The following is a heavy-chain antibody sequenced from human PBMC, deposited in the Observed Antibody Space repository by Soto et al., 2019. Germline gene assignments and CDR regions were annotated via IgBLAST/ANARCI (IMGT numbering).Heavy chain of an antibody. V-gene: IGHV4-30-2*01. Sequence: SETLSLTCTVSGDSMTSGDYSWSWIRQPPGKGLEWLGYIYRTGNTHYSPSLKSRVSISQDRSKNQFSLELTSETAADTAVYYCARGDYQYSIDYWGQGTLVTVSS. CDR1: GDSMTSGDYS. J-gene: IGHJ4*02. CDR3: ARGDYQYSIDY. D-gene: IGHD2-2*01. CDR2: IYRTGNT.